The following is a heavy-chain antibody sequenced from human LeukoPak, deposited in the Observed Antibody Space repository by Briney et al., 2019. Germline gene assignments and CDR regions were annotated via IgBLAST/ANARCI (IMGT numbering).Heavy chain of an antibody. D-gene: IGHD2-15*01. CDR2: LDPKNGNR. V-gene: IGHV1-8*01. CDR1: GSTFINND. J-gene: IGHJ5*02. Sequence: GASGKVSCKASGSTFINNDINWVRQAPGQGLEWMAWLDPKNGNRGYTQSFQGRVTMTTDISINTAYLELSSLRSEGTAVYYCARSHTQKEFCGGGRCYPTVWWFDPWGQGTLVTVSS. CDR3: ARSHTQKEFCGGGRCYPTVWWFDP.